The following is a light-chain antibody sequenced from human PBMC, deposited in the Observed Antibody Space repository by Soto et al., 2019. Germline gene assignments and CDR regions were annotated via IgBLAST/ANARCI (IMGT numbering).Light chain of an antibody. Sequence: QSVLTQPPSVSGSPGQSVTISCTGTSSDVGSYNLVSWYQQPPGTAPKLMIYEVSNRPSGVPDRFSGSKSGNTASLTISGIQAEDEADYYCSLYTSSSSLYVFGPGTKVTVL. CDR3: SLYTSSSSLYV. V-gene: IGLV2-18*01. CDR1: SSDVGSYNL. J-gene: IGLJ1*01. CDR2: EVS.